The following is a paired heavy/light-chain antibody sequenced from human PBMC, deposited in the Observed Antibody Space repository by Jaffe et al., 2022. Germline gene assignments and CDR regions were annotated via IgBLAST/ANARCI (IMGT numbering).Heavy chain of an antibody. CDR1: GYSISSGYY. CDR3: ARTLTYYYDSSGPIDY. Sequence: QVQLQESGPGLVKPSETLSLTCAVSGYSISSGYYWGWIRQPPGKGLEWIGSIYHSGSTYYNPSLKSRVTISVDTSKNRFSLKLSSVTAADTALYFCARTLTYYYDSSGPIDYWGQGTLVTVSS. V-gene: IGHV4-38-2*01. D-gene: IGHD3-22*01. J-gene: IGHJ4*02. CDR2: IYHSGST.
Light chain of an antibody. CDR1: QSVLYSSNNNNY. CDR3: QQYYNTPIT. CDR2: WAS. J-gene: IGKJ5*01. Sequence: DIVMTQSPDSLAVSLGERATINCKSSQSVLYSSNNNNYLAWYQQKPGQPPKLLIYWASTRESGVPDRFRGSGSGTDFTLTISSLQTEDVAVYYCQQYYNTPITFGQGTRLEIK. V-gene: IGKV4-1*01.